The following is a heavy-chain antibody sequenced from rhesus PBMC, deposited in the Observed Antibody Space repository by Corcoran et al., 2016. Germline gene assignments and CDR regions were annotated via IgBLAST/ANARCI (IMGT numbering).Heavy chain of an antibody. CDR1: GVSISARDY. V-gene: IGHV4S7*01. D-gene: IGHD4-35*01. CDR2: SSGSVRSS. J-gene: IGHJ5-1*01. CDR3: ARDQRYGNSHRFDV. Sequence: QVQLQESGPGLVQPSETRSRTCAVAGVSISARDYWSGIRQPTGAGLVWSGYSSGSVRSSSCNPSLKSRVTISTDTSKNQFSLKLSSVTAADTAVYYCARDQRYGNSHRFDVWGPGVLVTVSS.